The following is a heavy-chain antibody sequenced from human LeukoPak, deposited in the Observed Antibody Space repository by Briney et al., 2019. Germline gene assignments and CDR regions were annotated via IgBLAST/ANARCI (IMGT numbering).Heavy chain of an antibody. Sequence: PSETLPLTCTVSGGSISSSSYYWGWIRQPPGKGLEWIGSIYYSGSTYYNPSLKSRVTISVDTSKNQFSLKLSSVTAADTAVYYCARDLVYSSGWYEVYYYYGMDVWGQGTTVTVSS. J-gene: IGHJ6*02. CDR2: IYYSGST. CDR1: GGSISSSSYY. V-gene: IGHV4-39*07. CDR3: ARDLVYSSGWYEVYYYYGMDV. D-gene: IGHD6-19*01.